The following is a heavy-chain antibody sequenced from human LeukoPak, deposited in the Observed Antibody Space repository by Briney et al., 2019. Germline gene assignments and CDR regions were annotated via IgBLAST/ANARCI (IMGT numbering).Heavy chain of an antibody. D-gene: IGHD3-22*01. CDR2: LSSSSSTI. J-gene: IGHJ4*02. V-gene: IGHV3-48*01. CDR1: GFTFSSYS. Sequence: PGGSLRLSCAASGFTFSSYSMNWVRQAPGKGLEWVSYLSSSSSTIYYADSVKGRFTISRDIDKNSLYLQMNSLRAEDTAVYYCARDANHYYDSSGYCDYWGQGTLVTVSS. CDR3: ARDANHYYDSSGYCDY.